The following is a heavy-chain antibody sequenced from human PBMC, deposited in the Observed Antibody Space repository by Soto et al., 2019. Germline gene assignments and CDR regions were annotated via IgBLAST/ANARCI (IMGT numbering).Heavy chain of an antibody. CDR2: MTGSGGDI. CDR1: GFTFSNYE. CDR3: ARSSGSYSPFDS. V-gene: IGHV3-48*03. D-gene: IGHD3-22*01. Sequence: EVQLVESGGGLVQPGGSLRLSCAASGFTFSNYEMNWVRQAPGNGLEWLAHMTGSGGDIIYADSVKGRFTISRDNAQNSLYLQLNSLRAEDTALYYCARSSGSYSPFDSWGQGTLVSVSS. J-gene: IGHJ4*02.